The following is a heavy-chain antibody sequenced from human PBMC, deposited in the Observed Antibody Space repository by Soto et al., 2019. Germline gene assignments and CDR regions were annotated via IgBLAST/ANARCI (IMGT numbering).Heavy chain of an antibody. Sequence: GGSLRLSCAASGFTFSSYSMNWVRQAPGKGLEWVSSISSSSSYIYYADSVKGRFTISRDNAKNSLYLQMNSLRAEDTAVYYCARDLRTPAEVRGVITPYYYYGLDVWGQGTTVTVSS. D-gene: IGHD3-10*01. J-gene: IGHJ6*02. V-gene: IGHV3-21*01. CDR2: ISSSSSYI. CDR3: ARDLRTPAEVRGVITPYYYYGLDV. CDR1: GFTFSSYS.